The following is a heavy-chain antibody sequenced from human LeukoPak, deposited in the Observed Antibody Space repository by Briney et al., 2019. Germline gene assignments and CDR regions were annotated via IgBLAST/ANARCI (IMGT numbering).Heavy chain of an antibody. V-gene: IGHV3-30*03. Sequence: GGSLRLSCAASGFTFSSYGMHWVRQAPGKGLEWVAVISYDGSNKYYADSVKGRFTISRDNSKNTLYLQMNSLRAEDTAVYYCARDIRRVMIAAAGKTYYYYYMDVWGKGTTVTVSS. CDR2: ISYDGSNK. D-gene: IGHD6-13*01. CDR1: GFTFSSYG. CDR3: ARDIRRVMIAAAGKTYYYYYMDV. J-gene: IGHJ6*03.